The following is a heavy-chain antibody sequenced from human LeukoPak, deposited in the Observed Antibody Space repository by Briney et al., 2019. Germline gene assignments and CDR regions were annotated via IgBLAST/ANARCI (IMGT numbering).Heavy chain of an antibody. J-gene: IGHJ4*02. CDR3: ARFSQYYDSPTHYLDY. CDR2: IYYSGST. V-gene: IGHV4-39*01. CDR1: GGSISSSSYH. D-gene: IGHD2/OR15-2a*01. Sequence: SETLSLTCTVSGGSISSSSYHWDWIRQPPGTGLEWIGSIYYSGSTYYNPSLKSRVTISVDTSKNQFSLKLSSVTAADTAVYYCARFSQYYDSPTHYLDYWGQGILVTVSS.